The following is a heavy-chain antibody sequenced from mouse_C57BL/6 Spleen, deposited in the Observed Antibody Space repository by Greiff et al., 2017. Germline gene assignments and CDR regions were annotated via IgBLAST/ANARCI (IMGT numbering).Heavy chain of an antibody. V-gene: IGHV1-50*01. CDR3: SRRQLGRFAY. J-gene: IGHJ3*01. D-gene: IGHD4-1*02. Sequence: QVQLQQPGAELVKPGASVKLSCKASGYTFTSYWMQWVKQRPGQGLEWIGEIDPSDSYTNYNQKFKGKATYTVATSSSTAYMQLSSLTSDDSAVYYCSRRQLGRFAYWGQGTLVTVSA. CDR2: IDPSDSYT. CDR1: GYTFTSYW.